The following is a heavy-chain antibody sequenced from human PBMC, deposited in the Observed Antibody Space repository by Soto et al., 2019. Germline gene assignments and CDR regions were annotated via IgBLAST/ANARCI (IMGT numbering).Heavy chain of an antibody. CDR1: GGSFNTFG. D-gene: IGHD3-10*01. J-gene: IGHJ5*02. V-gene: IGHV1-69*01. CDR2: TMPILNTA. Sequence: QVQLVQSGAEVKKPGSSVKVSCKASGGSFNTFGIIWVRQAPGQGLEWMGGTMPILNTANYAQKFQGRVNITADAPPRTAYMELSSLTSEDTAGYFCAASAAAGHGSTVGWRDPGGQGTLVTVSS. CDR3: AASAAAGHGSTVGWRDP.